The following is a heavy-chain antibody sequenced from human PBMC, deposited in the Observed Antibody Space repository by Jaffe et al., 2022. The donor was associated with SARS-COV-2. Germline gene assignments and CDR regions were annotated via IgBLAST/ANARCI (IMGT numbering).Heavy chain of an antibody. CDR2: VFYLGST. J-gene: IGHJ4*02. CDR3: TRVNPHGHSDY. V-gene: IGHV4-59*01. Sequence: QVQLQESGPGLVKPSETLSLTCTVSGGSLSNYYWSWIRQPPGKGLEWIGYVFYLGSTQYNPSLKSRVTISADVSKNQFSLKLTSVTAADTAVYYCTRVNPHGHSDYWGQGTLVTVSS. CDR1: GGSLSNYY.